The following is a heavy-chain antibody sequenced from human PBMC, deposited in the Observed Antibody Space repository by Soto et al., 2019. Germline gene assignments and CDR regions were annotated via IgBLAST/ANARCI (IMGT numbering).Heavy chain of an antibody. D-gene: IGHD3-3*01. Sequence: GGSLRLSCAAAGFTFSSYAVHWVRQAPGKGLEWVAVISYDGSNKYYADSVKGRFTISRDNSKNTLYLQMNSLRAEDTAVYYCARESSDYDFWSGPLLDYWGQGTLVIVSS. CDR3: ARESSDYDFWSGPLLDY. CDR2: ISYDGSNK. V-gene: IGHV3-30-3*01. CDR1: GFTFSSYA. J-gene: IGHJ4*02.